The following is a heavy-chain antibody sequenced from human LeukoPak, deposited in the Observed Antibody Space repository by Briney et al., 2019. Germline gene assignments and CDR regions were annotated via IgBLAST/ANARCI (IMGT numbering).Heavy chain of an antibody. CDR3: ARDSITMVRGVIHNWFDP. V-gene: IGHV4-31*03. J-gene: IGHJ5*02. Sequence: SETLSLTCTVSGGSISSGGYYWSWIRQHPGKGLEWIGYIYYSGSTYYNPSLKSRVTISVGTSKNQFSLKLSSVTAADTAVYYCARDSITMVRGVIHNWFDPWGQGTPVTVSS. D-gene: IGHD3-10*01. CDR1: GGSISSGGYY. CDR2: IYYSGST.